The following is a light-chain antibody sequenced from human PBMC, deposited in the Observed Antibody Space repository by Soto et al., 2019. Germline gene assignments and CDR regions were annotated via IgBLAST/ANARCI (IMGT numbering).Light chain of an antibody. CDR3: QQYGSSPTT. CDR1: QSVSNSY. CDR2: GAS. V-gene: IGKV3-20*01. J-gene: IGKJ4*01. Sequence: EIVLTQSPGTLSLSPGERATLSCRATQSVSNSYVAWYQQRPGQAPRLLIYGASNRATGIPDRFSGGGSGTDFSLTISRLEPEDFAVYYCQQYGSSPTTFGGGTKV.